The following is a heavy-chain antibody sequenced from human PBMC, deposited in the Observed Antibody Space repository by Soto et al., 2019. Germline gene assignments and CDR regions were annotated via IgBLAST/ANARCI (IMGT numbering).Heavy chain of an antibody. Sequence: QVQLVESGGGLVKPGGSLRLSCAASGFRFGDYYMSWIRQAPGKGLEWVSYISSSAYTIYYAASVVGRFTISRDNAKNSLFLQMNSLRADDTAVYYCARGLVVAATRGPLDYWGPGILVTVSS. J-gene: IGHJ4*02. V-gene: IGHV3-11*01. CDR2: ISSSAYTI. CDR3: ARGLVVAATRGPLDY. CDR1: GFRFGDYY. D-gene: IGHD2-15*01.